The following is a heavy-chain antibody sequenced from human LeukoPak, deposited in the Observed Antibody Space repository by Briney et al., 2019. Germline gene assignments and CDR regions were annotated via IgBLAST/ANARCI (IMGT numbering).Heavy chain of an antibody. CDR2: IWYDGSNK. J-gene: IGHJ4*02. CDR3: AKEMVRGVISDY. D-gene: IGHD3-10*01. Sequence: GGSLRLSCAASGFTFSSYGMHWVRQAPGKGLEWVAVIWYDGSNKYYADSVKGRFTISRDNSKNTLYLQMNSLRAEDTAVYYCAKEMVRGVISDYWGQGTLVTVSS. V-gene: IGHV3-33*06. CDR1: GFTFSSYG.